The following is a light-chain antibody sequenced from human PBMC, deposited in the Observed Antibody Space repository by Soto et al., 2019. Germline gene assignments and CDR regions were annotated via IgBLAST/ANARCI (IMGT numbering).Light chain of an antibody. CDR1: QSVSSSY. Sequence: EVVLTQSPVTLSLSPGERATLSCRASQSVSSSYLAWYQQKPGQAPRLLIYGASTRATGFPARFSGSGSGTEFTLTISSLQSEDFAVYYCQQYKNWLTWTFGQGTKVEI. CDR3: QQYKNWLTWT. V-gene: IGKV3-15*01. CDR2: GAS. J-gene: IGKJ1*01.